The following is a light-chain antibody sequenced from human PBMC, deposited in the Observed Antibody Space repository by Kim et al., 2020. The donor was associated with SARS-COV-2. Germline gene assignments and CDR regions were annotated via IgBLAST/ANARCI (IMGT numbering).Light chain of an antibody. CDR2: DVS. J-gene: IGLJ2*01. CDR3: CSYAGSYTPV. V-gene: IGLV2-11*01. Sequence: GQSVTISCTGTSSDVGGYNYVSWYQQHTGKAPKLMIYDVSKRPSGVPDRFSGSKSGNTASLTISGLQAEDEADYYCCSYAGSYTPVFGGGTQLTVL. CDR1: SSDVGGYNY.